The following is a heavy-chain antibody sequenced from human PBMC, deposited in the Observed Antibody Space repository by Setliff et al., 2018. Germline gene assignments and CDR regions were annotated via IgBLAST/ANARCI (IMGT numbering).Heavy chain of an antibody. CDR2: IHGTEGT. CDR1: GASITSGGFY. Sequence: PSETLSLTCSVSGASITSGGFYWTWIRQPAGKGLEWIGHIHGTEGTHYNPSLESRVTISRDKSPNQFSLMLRSVTAADTALYCCARGYYNGRGYYHLPCSFDSWGRGIVVTVSS. D-gene: IGHD3-10*01. J-gene: IGHJ4*02. CDR3: ARGYYNGRGYYHLPCSFDS. V-gene: IGHV4-61*09.